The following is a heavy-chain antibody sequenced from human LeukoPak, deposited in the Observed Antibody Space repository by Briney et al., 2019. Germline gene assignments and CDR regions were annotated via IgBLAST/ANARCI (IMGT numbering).Heavy chain of an antibody. V-gene: IGHV4-59*11. CDR1: GGSISSHY. Sequence: SETLSLTCTVSGGSISSHYWGWIRQPPGKGLEWIGYIYYSGSTNYNPSLKSRVTISVDTSKNQFSLKLSSVTAADTAVYYCWRGGGDCSGLEFLDHWGQGTLVTVSS. J-gene: IGHJ4*02. D-gene: IGHD2-15*01. CDR2: IYYSGST. CDR3: WRGGGDCSGLEFLDH.